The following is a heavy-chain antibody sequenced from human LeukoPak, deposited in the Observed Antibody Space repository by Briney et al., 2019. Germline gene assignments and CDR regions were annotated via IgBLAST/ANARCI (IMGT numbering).Heavy chain of an antibody. CDR2: INHSGST. V-gene: IGHV4-34*01. Sequence: SETLSLTCAVYGGSFSGYYWSWIRQPPGKGLEWIGEINHSGSTNYNPSLKSRVTISVDTSKNQFSLKLSSVTAADTAVYYCARGRGFWSGYYSSYYMDVWGKGTTVTVSS. D-gene: IGHD3-3*01. CDR1: GGSFSGYY. J-gene: IGHJ6*03. CDR3: ARGRGFWSGYYSSYYMDV.